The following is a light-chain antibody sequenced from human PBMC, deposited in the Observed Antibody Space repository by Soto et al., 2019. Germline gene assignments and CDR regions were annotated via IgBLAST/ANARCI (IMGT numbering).Light chain of an antibody. CDR2: WAS. CDR3: QQCYSIPPT. J-gene: IGKJ2*01. CDR1: QSVLYSSNNKNY. Sequence: DIVMTQSPDSLAVSLGERATINCKSSQSVLYSSNNKNYLAWYQQKAGQPPKLLIYWASTRESGVPDRFSGSGSGTDFTLTISSLQAEDLAVYYCQQCYSIPPTFGQGTKLEI. V-gene: IGKV4-1*01.